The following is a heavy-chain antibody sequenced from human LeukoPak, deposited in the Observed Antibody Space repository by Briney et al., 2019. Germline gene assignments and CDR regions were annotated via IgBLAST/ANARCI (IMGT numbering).Heavy chain of an antibody. D-gene: IGHD3-22*01. CDR3: ARDPSRRYYYDSSGPDDY. CDR1: GFTFSSYE. J-gene: IGHJ4*02. Sequence: GGSLRLSCAASGFTFSSYEMNWVRQAPGKGLEWVSSISSSSSYIYYADSVKGRFTISRDNAKNSLYLQMNSLRAEDTAVYYCARDPSRRYYYDSSGPDDYWGQGTLVTVSS. CDR2: ISSSSSYI. V-gene: IGHV3-21*01.